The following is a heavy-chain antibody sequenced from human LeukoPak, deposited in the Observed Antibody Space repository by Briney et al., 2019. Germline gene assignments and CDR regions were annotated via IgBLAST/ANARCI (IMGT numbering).Heavy chain of an antibody. Sequence: PGRSLRLSCAASGFTFDDYAMHWVRQAPGKGLEWVSGISWNSGAIGYADSVKGRFTISRDNAKNPLYLQMNSLRAEDTALYYCAKGLSKSSSASYYTDWGQGTLVTVSS. CDR2: ISWNSGAI. J-gene: IGHJ4*02. CDR3: AKGLSKSSSASYYTD. CDR1: GFTFDDYA. D-gene: IGHD2-2*02. V-gene: IGHV3-9*01.